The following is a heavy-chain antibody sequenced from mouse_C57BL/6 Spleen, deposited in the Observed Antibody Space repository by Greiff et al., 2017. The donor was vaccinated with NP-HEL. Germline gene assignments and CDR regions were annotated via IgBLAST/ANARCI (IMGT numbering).Heavy chain of an antibody. CDR1: GFTFSDYG. Sequence: DVMLVESGGGLVKPGGSLKLSCAASGFTFSDYGMHWVRQAPEKGLVWVAYISSGSSTIYYADTVKGRFTISRDNAKNTLFLQMTRLRSEDTAMYYCARGREYFDVWGTGTTVTVSS. J-gene: IGHJ1*03. CDR2: ISSGSSTI. CDR3: ARGREYFDV. V-gene: IGHV5-17*01.